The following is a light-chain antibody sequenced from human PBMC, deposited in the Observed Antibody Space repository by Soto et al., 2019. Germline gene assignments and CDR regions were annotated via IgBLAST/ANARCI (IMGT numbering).Light chain of an antibody. J-gene: IGKJ2*01. CDR3: LQYVSSAYT. CDR2: GAS. Sequence: EIVLTQSPATLSLSPGERATLSCRANQSVSSSYLAWYQQKPGQAPRLLIYGASSRATGIPDRFSGSVSGRDFTLSIRRLEPEDFAVYYCLQYVSSAYTFGQGTKLEIK. V-gene: IGKV3-20*01. CDR1: QSVSSSY.